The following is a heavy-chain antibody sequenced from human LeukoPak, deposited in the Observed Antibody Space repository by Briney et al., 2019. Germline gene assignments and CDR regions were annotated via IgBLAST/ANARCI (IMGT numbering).Heavy chain of an antibody. CDR1: GFTRG. J-gene: IGHJ5*02. D-gene: IGHD3-3*01. Sequence: GGSLRLSWLASGFTRGMHWVRKAPGNGLEWVGFIRFDGTDSDYADSVKGRFTISRDNSKNTLFLQLSSLKPEDTAMYYCAMERLSGFSFVHWGQGTLVAVSS. CDR3: AMERLSGFSFVH. V-gene: IGHV3-30*02. CDR2: IRFDGTDS.